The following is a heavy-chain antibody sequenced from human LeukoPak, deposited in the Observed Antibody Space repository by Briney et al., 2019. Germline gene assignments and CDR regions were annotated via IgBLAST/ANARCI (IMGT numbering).Heavy chain of an antibody. CDR3: AKATRASGSYYADY. CDR1: GFTFSNYA. J-gene: IGHJ4*02. V-gene: IGHV3-23*01. CDR2: ISASGGNT. D-gene: IGHD1-26*01. Sequence: QSGGSLRLSCAASGFTFSNYAMNWVRQVPGKGLEWVSTISASGGNTYYVDSVKGRFTISRDNSKNMLDLQMNSLRAEDTAAYYCAKATRASGSYYADYWGQGTLVTVSS.